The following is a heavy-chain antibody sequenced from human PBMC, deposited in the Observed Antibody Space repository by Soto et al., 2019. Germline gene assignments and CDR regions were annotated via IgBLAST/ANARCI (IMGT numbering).Heavy chain of an antibody. CDR3: AKDMKWGGMTTIHYFDS. V-gene: IGHV3-9*01. Sequence: EVQLVESGGGLVQPGRSLRLSCAASGFTVDDYVMHWVRQAPGKGLEWVSGISWNSETIDYADSVKGRFTISRDNAKSSLFLKMNNMRPDDTALYYCAKDMKWGGMTTIHYFDSWGQGTLVTVSS. D-gene: IGHD4-17*01. CDR2: ISWNSETI. J-gene: IGHJ4*02. CDR1: GFTVDDYV.